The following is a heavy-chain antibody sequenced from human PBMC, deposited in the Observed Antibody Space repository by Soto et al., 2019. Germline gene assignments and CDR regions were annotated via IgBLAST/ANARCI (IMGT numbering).Heavy chain of an antibody. CDR3: ARTGFYYYGSGSPVAVDY. V-gene: IGHV1-18*01. D-gene: IGHD3-10*01. J-gene: IGHJ4*02. CDR1: GYTFTSYG. Sequence: QVQLVQSGAEVKKPGASVKVSCKASGYTFTSYGISWVRQAPGQGLEWMGWISAYNGNTHSAQKLQGRVTMTTDTSTSTAYMELRSLRSDDTAVYFCARTGFYYYGSGSPVAVDYWGQGTLVTVSS. CDR2: ISAYNGNT.